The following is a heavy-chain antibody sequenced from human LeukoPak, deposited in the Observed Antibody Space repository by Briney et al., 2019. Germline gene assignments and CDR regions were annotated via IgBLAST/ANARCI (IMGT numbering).Heavy chain of an antibody. V-gene: IGHV4-4*07. CDR1: GGSISSCY. CDR3: AREYYYDSSGYVPDYFDY. CDR2: IYTSGST. Sequence: SETLSLTCTVSGGSISSCYWSWIRQPAGKGLEWIGRIYTSGSTNYNPSLKSRVTMSVDTSKNQFSLKLSSVTAADTAVYYCAREYYYDSSGYVPDYFDYWGQGTLVTVSS. D-gene: IGHD3-22*01. J-gene: IGHJ4*02.